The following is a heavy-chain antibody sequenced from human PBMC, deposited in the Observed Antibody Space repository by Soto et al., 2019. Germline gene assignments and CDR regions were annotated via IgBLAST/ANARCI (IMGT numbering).Heavy chain of an antibody. D-gene: IGHD6-13*01. CDR1: GFTFSSYS. CDR3: ARDPVGAASPGYYYMDV. Sequence: GGSLRLSCAASGFTFSSYSMNWVRQAPGKGLEWVSSISSSSSYIYYADSVKGRFTISRDNAKNSLYLQMNSLRAEDTAVYYCARDPVGAASPGYYYMDVWGKGTTVTVSS. CDR2: ISSSSSYI. J-gene: IGHJ6*03. V-gene: IGHV3-21*01.